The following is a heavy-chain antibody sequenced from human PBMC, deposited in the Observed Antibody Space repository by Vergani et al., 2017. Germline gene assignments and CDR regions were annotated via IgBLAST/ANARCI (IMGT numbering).Heavy chain of an antibody. CDR2: MYYSGSP. Sequence: QLQESGPGLVKPSETLSLTCTVSGGSISSGSYYWGWIRQPPGKGLEWIGSMYYSGSPYYNPSLKSRVTISVDTSKNQFSLKLNSVTAADTAVYYCARGAYCGGDCYSNYYYYMDVWGKGTSVTFSS. CDR1: GGSISSGSYY. CDR3: ARGAYCGGDCYSNYYYYMDV. V-gene: IGHV4-39*07. D-gene: IGHD2-21*01. J-gene: IGHJ6*03.